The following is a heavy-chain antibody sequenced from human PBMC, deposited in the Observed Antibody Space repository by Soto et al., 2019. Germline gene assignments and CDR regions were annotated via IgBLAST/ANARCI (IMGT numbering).Heavy chain of an antibody. J-gene: IGHJ4*02. CDR2: IYHSGST. CDR3: ARGMTTVTTYDY. Sequence: QLQLQESGSGLVKPSQTLSLTCAVSGGSISSGGYSWSWIRQPPGKGLEWIGYIYHSGSTYYTPSLKSRVXXXVXWSKNQFSLKLSSVTAADTAVYYCARGMTTVTTYDYWGQGTLVTVSS. CDR1: GGSISSGGYS. D-gene: IGHD4-17*01. V-gene: IGHV4-30-2*01.